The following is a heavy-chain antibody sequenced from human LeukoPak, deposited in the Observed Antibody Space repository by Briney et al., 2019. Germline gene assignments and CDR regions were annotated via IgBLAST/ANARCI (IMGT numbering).Heavy chain of an antibody. V-gene: IGHV3-7*05. Sequence: GGSLRLSCAASGFTFSNAWMSWVRQAPGKGLEWVANIKQDGSDKHYVDSVKGRLTISRDNSKNSLYLQMASLRAEDTAVYYCARTQCISTRCSHYFDSWGQGTLVTVSS. CDR3: ARTQCISTRCSHYFDS. CDR1: GFTFSNAW. J-gene: IGHJ4*02. D-gene: IGHD2-2*01. CDR2: IKQDGSDK.